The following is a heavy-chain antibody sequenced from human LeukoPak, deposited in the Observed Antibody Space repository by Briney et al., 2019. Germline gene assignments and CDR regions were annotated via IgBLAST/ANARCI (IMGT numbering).Heavy chain of an antibody. V-gene: IGHV3-23*01. CDR1: GFTFSSYA. CDR3: AKDTRGYSYGSLEY. Sequence: GGSLRLSCAASGFTFSSYAMSWVRQAPGKGLEWVSAISGSGGSTFYADSVKGRFTISRDNSKNTLYLHMNRLRAEDTAVYYCAKDTRGYSYGSLEYWGQGTLVTVPS. J-gene: IGHJ4*02. D-gene: IGHD5-18*01. CDR2: ISGSGGST.